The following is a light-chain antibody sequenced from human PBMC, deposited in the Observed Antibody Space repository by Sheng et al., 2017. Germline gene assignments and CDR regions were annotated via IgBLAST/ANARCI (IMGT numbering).Light chain of an antibody. Sequence: QSVLTQPPSVSAAPGQKVTISCSGSSSTIGNNHVSWYQHLPGTAPKLLIYDTNKWPSGIPDRFSGSKSGTSGTLDITGLQTGDEADYYCMTWDHTLSGVVFGGGTRLTVL. CDR3: MTWDHTLSGVV. CDR2: DTN. CDR1: SSTIGNNH. J-gene: IGLJ2*01. V-gene: IGLV1-51*01.